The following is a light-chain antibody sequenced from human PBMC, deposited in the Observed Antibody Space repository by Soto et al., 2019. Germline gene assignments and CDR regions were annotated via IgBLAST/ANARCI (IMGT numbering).Light chain of an antibody. J-gene: IGKJ4*01. CDR2: DAS. CDR1: QSVTSN. Sequence: EIVMTQSPATLSVSPGDRATLSCRASQSVTSNLAWYQQKPGQAPRLLIYDASNRATGIPARFSGSGSGTDFTLTISSLEPEDFAVYYCQQRSNWPPLTFGGGTKVDIK. CDR3: QQRSNWPPLT. V-gene: IGKV3-11*01.